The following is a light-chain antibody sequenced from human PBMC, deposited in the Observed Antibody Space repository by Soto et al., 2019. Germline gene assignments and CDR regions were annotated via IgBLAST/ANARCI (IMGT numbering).Light chain of an antibody. CDR1: QSLVYSDGNTY. CDR3: LHGTHWPPA. CDR2: KVY. Sequence: DVVMTQSPLSLPVTLGQPASISCRSSQSLVYSDGNTYLNWFQQRPGPSPRRLIYKVYNRDSGVPDRFSCSGSGTDFTLKIRRAEAEHVGVDSCLHGTHWPPAFGQGTRLETK. V-gene: IGKV2-30*01. J-gene: IGKJ5*01.